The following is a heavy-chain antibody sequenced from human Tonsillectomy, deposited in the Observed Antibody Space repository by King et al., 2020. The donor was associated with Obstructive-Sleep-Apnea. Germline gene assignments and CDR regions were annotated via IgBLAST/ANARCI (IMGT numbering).Heavy chain of an antibody. D-gene: IGHD3-10*01. CDR2: ISWNSGSI. CDR3: AKAIVVRMVRGVTFGMDV. CDR1: GFTFDDYA. Sequence: VQLVESGEGLVQPGRSLRLSCAASGFTFDDYAMHWVRQAPGKGLEWVSGISWNSGSIGYADAVKGRFTISRDNAKNSLYLQMNSLRAEDTALYYCAKAIVVRMVRGVTFGMDVWGPGTTVTVSS. V-gene: IGHV3-9*01. J-gene: IGHJ6*02.